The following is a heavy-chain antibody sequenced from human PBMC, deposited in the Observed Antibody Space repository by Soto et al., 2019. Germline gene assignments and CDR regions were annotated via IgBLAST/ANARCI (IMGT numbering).Heavy chain of an antibody. CDR3: ARQTPLRHTAMARGFDY. Sequence: QVQLQESGPGLVKPSETLSLTCTVSGGSISSYYWSWIRQPPGKGLEWIGYIYYSGSTNYNPSLKSRVTISVDTSKNQFSLKLSSVTAADTAVYYCARQTPLRHTAMARGFDYWGQGTLVTVSS. CDR1: GGSISSYY. D-gene: IGHD5-18*01. CDR2: IYYSGST. V-gene: IGHV4-59*08. J-gene: IGHJ4*02.